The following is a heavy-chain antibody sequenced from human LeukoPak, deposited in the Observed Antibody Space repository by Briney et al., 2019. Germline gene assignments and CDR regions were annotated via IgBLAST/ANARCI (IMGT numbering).Heavy chain of an antibody. Sequence: PGGSLRLSCAASGFTFSSYGMHWVRHAPGKGVERVAVIWYDGSNKYYAESVKGRFTISRENYKKTLYLQMTSLRADETVVYYCAKEIGVPQPYFDYWGQGTRVTVSS. CDR1: GFTFSSYG. J-gene: IGHJ4*02. CDR2: IWYDGSNK. CDR3: AKEIGVPQPYFDY. D-gene: IGHD3-10*01. V-gene: IGHV3-33*06.